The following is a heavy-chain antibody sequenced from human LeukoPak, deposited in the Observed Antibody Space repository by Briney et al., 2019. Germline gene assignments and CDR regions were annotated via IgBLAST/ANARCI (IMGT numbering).Heavy chain of an antibody. V-gene: IGHV3-53*04. CDR1: GFTVSSNY. Sequence: GGSLRLSCAASGFTVSSNYMSWVRQAPGKGLEWVSVIYSGGSTYYADSVKGRFTISRHNSKNTLYLQMNSLRAEDTAVYYCARDSYCSSTSCNFDYWGQGTLVTVSS. D-gene: IGHD2-2*01. CDR2: IYSGGST. CDR3: ARDSYCSSTSCNFDY. J-gene: IGHJ4*02.